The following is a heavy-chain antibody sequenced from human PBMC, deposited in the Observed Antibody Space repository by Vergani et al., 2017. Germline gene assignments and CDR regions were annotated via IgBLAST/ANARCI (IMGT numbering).Heavy chain of an antibody. J-gene: IGHJ4*02. CDR1: GFSFTSYG. V-gene: IGHV3-30*03. D-gene: IGHD1-26*01. Sequence: QVRLVESGGGVVQPGRSLRLSCAASGFSFTSYGMHWVRQPPGKGLEWVATISYDGSNKYYADSVKGRFTISRDNSKNTLYLQMNSLRAEDTAVYYCASRRNSGRGGVYWGQGTLVTVSS. CDR2: ISYDGSNK. CDR3: ASRRNSGRGGVY.